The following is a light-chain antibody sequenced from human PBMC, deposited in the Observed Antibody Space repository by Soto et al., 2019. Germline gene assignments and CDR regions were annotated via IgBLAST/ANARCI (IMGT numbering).Light chain of an antibody. J-gene: IGKJ4*01. V-gene: IGKV3-20*01. Sequence: EIVLTQSPATLSLSPGERATLSCRASQSVSDYLAWYQQKPGQAPRLLIYDASNRATGIPPRFGGSGSGTDFTLTISRLEPEDFAVYYCQQYGSSPLTFGGGTKVDI. CDR2: DAS. CDR1: QSVSDY. CDR3: QQYGSSPLT.